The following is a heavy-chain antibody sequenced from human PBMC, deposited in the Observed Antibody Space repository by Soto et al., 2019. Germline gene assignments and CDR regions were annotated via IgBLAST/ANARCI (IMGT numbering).Heavy chain of an antibody. CDR2: IYYTGST. J-gene: IGHJ4*02. Sequence: SETLSLTCTVSGGSISSGGYYWSWIRQHPGKGLEWIGYIYYTGSTYYNPSLKSRVTISADTSKNQFSLKLSSVTAADTAVYYCARDYYDSSGYYYVDSWGQGTQVTVSS. V-gene: IGHV4-31*03. CDR3: ARDYYDSSGYYYVDS. CDR1: GGSISSGGYY. D-gene: IGHD3-22*01.